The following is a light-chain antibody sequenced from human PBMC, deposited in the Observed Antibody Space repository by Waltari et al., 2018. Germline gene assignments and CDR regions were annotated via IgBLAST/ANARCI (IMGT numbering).Light chain of an antibody. Sequence: QSVLTQPPSVSAAPGQKVTLSCSGNSSNNDNNSVSWYQQLPGTAPKLLIYDNHKRSSGIPDRFSGSKSGASATLDITGLQTGDEADYYCGTWDSSLRGVFGTGTKVTVL. CDR1: SSNNDNNS. V-gene: IGLV1-51*01. J-gene: IGLJ1*01. CDR3: GTWDSSLRGV. CDR2: DNH.